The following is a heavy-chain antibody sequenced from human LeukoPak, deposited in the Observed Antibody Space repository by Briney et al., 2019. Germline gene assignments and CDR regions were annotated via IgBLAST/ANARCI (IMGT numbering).Heavy chain of an antibody. CDR3: AEDRVLRYFDWLPDYYYYGMDV. CDR2: ISGSGGST. J-gene: IGHJ6*04. D-gene: IGHD3-9*01. V-gene: IGHV3-23*01. Sequence: GRCLRLSCAASGFTLTSYAMSWVRHAPGKGLECVSAISGSGGSTYYADSVKGRFTISRDNSKNTLYLQMNSLRAEDTAVYYCAEDRVLRYFDWLPDYYYYGMDVWGKGTTVTVSS. CDR1: GFTLTSYA.